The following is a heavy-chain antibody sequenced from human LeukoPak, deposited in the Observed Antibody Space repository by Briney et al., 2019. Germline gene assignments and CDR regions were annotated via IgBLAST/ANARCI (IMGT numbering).Heavy chain of an antibody. CDR1: GYTFTNYY. CDR3: ARVLVATLREPFDI. D-gene: IGHD1-26*01. V-gene: IGHV1-46*01. CDR2: IHPSGGST. J-gene: IGHJ3*02. Sequence: ASVKVSCKASGYTFTNYYIHWVRQAPGQGLEWMGLIHPSGGSTSYAQKFQGRVTMTRDASTSTVYMELSSLRSEDTAVYYCARVLVATLREPFDIWGQGTMVTASS.